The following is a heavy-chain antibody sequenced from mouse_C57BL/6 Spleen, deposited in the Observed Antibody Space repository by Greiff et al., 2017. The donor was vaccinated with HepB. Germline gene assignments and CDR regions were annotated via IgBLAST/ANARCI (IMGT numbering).Heavy chain of an antibody. CDR3: AREGDYGSWFAY. V-gene: IGHV1-76*01. J-gene: IGHJ3*01. CDR2: IYPGSGNT. Sequence: VQLQQSGAELVRPGASVKLSCKASGYTFTDYYINWVKQRPGQGLEWIARIYPGSGNTYYNEKFKGKATLTAEKSSSTAYMQLSSLTSEDSAVYFCAREGDYGSWFAYWGQGTLVTVSA. CDR1: GYTFTDYY. D-gene: IGHD2-2*01.